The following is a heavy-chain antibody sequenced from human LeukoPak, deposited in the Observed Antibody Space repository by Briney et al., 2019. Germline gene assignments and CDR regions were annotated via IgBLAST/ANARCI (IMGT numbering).Heavy chain of an antibody. V-gene: IGHV3-21*01. CDR3: ARDRWGIVVVPAATHYYYGMDV. CDR1: GFTFSSYS. Sequence: GGSLRLSCAASGFTFSSYSMNWVRQAPGKGLEWVSSISSSSSYIYYADSVKGRFTISRDNVKNSLYLQINSLRAEDTAVYYCARDRWGIVVVPAATHYYYGMDVWGQGTTVTVSS. D-gene: IGHD2-2*01. CDR2: ISSSSSYI. J-gene: IGHJ6*02.